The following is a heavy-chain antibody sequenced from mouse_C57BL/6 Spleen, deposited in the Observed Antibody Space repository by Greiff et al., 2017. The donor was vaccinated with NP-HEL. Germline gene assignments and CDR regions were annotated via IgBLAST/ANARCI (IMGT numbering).Heavy chain of an antibody. CDR2: ISSGSSTI. CDR3: ARPDYYGSSYV. V-gene: IGHV5-17*01. CDR1: GFTFSDYG. D-gene: IGHD1-1*01. Sequence: DVMLVESGGGLVKPGGSLKLSCAASGFTFSDYGMHWVRQAPEKGLEWVAYISSGSSTIYYADTVKGRFTISRDNAKNTLFLQMTSLRSEDTAMYYCARPDYYGSSYVWGTGTTVTVSS. J-gene: IGHJ1*03.